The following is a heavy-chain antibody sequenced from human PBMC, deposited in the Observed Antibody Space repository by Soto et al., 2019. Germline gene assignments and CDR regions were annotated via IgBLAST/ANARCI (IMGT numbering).Heavy chain of an antibody. D-gene: IGHD3-9*01. CDR1: GGPISSSSYY. J-gene: IGHJ4*02. CDR2: IYYSGST. CDR3: ASRYYDILAPFDY. Sequence: PSETLSLTCTVSGGPISSSSYYWGWIRQPPGKGLEWIGSIYYSGSTYYNPSLKSRVTISVDTSKNQFSLKLSSVTAADTAVYYCASRYYDILAPFDYWGQGTLVTVSS. V-gene: IGHV4-39*01.